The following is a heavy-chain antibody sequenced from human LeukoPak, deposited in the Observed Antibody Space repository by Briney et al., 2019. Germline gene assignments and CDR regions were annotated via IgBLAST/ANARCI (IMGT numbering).Heavy chain of an antibody. CDR3: ARKVLTMIVVIVRDTFDI. Sequence: PSETLSLTCTVSGGSISSPNWWSWVRQSPGKGLEWIGEIFHSGSPKYNPSFKGRVTISVDKSNNQFSLRLTSVTAADTAVYYCARKVLTMIVVIVRDTFDIWGPGTMVTVSS. J-gene: IGHJ3*02. D-gene: IGHD3-22*01. CDR1: GGSISSPNW. CDR2: IFHSGSP. V-gene: IGHV4-4*02.